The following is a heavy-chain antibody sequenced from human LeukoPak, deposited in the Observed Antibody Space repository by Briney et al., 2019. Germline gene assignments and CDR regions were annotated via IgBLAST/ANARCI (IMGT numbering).Heavy chain of an antibody. Sequence: GGSLRLSCAASGFTFRNYCMTWVRQVPGKGLEWAASIKQDESEKYFLDSVKGRFTISRDNAENSLYLQMNSLRAEDTAVYYCARVYYQDSGTSYRHLDYWGQGTLVTVSS. D-gene: IGHD3-22*01. J-gene: IGHJ4*02. CDR1: GFTFRNYC. CDR3: ARVYYQDSGTSYRHLDY. V-gene: IGHV3-7*01. CDR2: IKQDESEK.